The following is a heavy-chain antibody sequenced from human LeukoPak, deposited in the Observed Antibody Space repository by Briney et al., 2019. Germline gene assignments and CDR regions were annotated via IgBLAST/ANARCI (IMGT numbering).Heavy chain of an antibody. D-gene: IGHD3-3*01. J-gene: IGHJ6*03. V-gene: IGHV3-33*01. CDR2: IWYDGSNK. Sequence: GRSLRLSCAASGFTFISYGMHWVRQAPGKGLEWVAVIWYDGSNKYYADSVKGRFTISRDNSKNTLYLQMNSLRAEDTAVYYCARSHYDFWSGYPPYYYYYYMDVWGKGTTVTVSS. CDR1: GFTFISYG. CDR3: ARSHYDFWSGYPPYYYYYYMDV.